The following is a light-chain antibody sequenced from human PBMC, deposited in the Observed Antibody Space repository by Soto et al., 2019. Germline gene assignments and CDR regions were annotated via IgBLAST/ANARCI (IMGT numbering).Light chain of an antibody. J-gene: IGKJ4*01. Sequence: AIQMTQSPSSLSASVGDRVTTTCRASQGIRNDLGWYQQKPGKAPKLLIYAASSSQSGVPSRFSGSGSGTDFTLTISSLQPEDFATYYCLQDYNYPLGFGGGTKGDIK. CDR3: LQDYNYPLG. CDR2: AAS. CDR1: QGIRND. V-gene: IGKV1-6*01.